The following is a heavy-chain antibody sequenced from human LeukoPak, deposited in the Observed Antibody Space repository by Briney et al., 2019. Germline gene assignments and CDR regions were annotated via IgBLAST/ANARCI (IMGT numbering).Heavy chain of an antibody. J-gene: IGHJ4*02. CDR1: GFTFSSYW. Sequence: GGSLRLSCAASGFTFSSYWMHWVRQAPGKGLVWVSRINSDGSSRSYADSVKGRFTISRDGAKNTLYLQMNSLRAEDTAVYYCARDSGSGSYGDYWGQGTLVTVSS. D-gene: IGHD3-10*01. CDR3: ARDSGSGSYGDY. V-gene: IGHV3-74*01. CDR2: INSDGSSR.